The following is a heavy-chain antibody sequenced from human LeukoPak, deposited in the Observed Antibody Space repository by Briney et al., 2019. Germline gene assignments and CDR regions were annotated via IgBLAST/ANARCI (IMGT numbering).Heavy chain of an antibody. D-gene: IGHD2-21*02. CDR2: ISYDGSNK. CDR1: GFTFSSYA. V-gene: IGHV3-30*04. CDR3: AKDPPSIVVVTAPNWFDP. J-gene: IGHJ5*02. Sequence: PGGSLRLSCAASGFTFSSYAMHWVRQAPGKGLEWVAVISYDGSNKYYADSVKGRFTISRDNSKNTLYLQMNSLRAEDTAVYYCAKDPPSIVVVTAPNWFDPWGQGTLVTVSS.